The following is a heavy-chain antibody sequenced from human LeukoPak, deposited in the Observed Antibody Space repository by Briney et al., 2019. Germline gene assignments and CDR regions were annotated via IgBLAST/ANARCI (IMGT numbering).Heavy chain of an antibody. D-gene: IGHD7-27*01. Sequence: ASVKVSCKASGYTFTGYYMHWVRQAPGQGLEWMGWINSNSGGTNYAQKFQGRVTMTRDTSISTAYMELSRLRSDDTAVYYCARDPSGDRGYFDYWGQGTLVTVSS. CDR3: ARDPSGDRGYFDY. J-gene: IGHJ4*02. CDR1: GYTFTGYY. V-gene: IGHV1-2*02. CDR2: INSNSGGT.